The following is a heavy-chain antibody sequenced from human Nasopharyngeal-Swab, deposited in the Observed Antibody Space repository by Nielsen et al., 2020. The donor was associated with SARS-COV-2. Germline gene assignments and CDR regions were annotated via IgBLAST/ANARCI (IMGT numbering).Heavy chain of an antibody. Sequence: SVKVSCKASGGTFSSYAISWVRQAPGQGLEWMGGIIPIFGTANYAQKFQGRVTITADESTSTAYMELSSLRSEDTAVYYCARAGYCTSTSCDTTAYWGQGTLVTVSS. CDR1: GGTFSSYA. CDR2: IIPIFGTA. CDR3: ARAGYCTSTSCDTTAY. V-gene: IGHV1-69*13. J-gene: IGHJ4*02. D-gene: IGHD2-2*02.